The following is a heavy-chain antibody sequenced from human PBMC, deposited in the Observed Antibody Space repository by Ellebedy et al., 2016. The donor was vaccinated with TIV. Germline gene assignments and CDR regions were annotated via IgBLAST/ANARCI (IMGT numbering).Heavy chain of an antibody. D-gene: IGHD6-19*01. Sequence: GESLKISXAASGFSSSDYYMSWIRQAPGKGLEWVSYISDSGSMIHYADSVKGRFTISRDNSKNSLYLQMNNLSAEDTAVYYCARISSGRSFYGMDVWGQGTTVTVSS. CDR3: ARISSGRSFYGMDV. J-gene: IGHJ6*02. V-gene: IGHV3-11*01. CDR2: ISDSGSMI. CDR1: GFSSSDYY.